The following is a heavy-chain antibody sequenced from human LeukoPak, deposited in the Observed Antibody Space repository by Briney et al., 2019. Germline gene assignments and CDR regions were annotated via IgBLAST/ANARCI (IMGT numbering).Heavy chain of an antibody. CDR2: ISSDGTNK. D-gene: IGHD3/OR15-3a*01. J-gene: IGHJ6*03. V-gene: IGHV3-30*18. CDR1: GFTFSNYG. CDR3: AKGGLDAPDYYMDV. Sequence: GRSLRLSCAASGFTFSNYGIHWVRQAPGKGLEWVTIISSDGTNKYSADSVKGRFSVSRDNSKNTLYLHMNSLRAEDTAVYYCAKGGLDAPDYYMDVWGKGTTVTVSS.